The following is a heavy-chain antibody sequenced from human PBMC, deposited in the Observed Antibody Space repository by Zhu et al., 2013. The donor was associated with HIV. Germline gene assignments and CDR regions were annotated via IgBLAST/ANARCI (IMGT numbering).Heavy chain of an antibody. CDR2: MNPNSGNT. V-gene: IGHV1-8*01. J-gene: IGHJ4*02. Sequence: QVQLVQSGAEVKKPGASVKVSCKASGYTFTSYDINWVRQATGQGLEWMGWMNPNSGNTGYAQKFQGRVTMTRNTSISTAYMELSSLRSEDTAVYYCARGSLFEIVGATTDFDYWGQGTLVTVSS. CDR3: ARGSLFEIVGATTDFDY. D-gene: IGHD1-26*01. CDR1: GYTFTSYD.